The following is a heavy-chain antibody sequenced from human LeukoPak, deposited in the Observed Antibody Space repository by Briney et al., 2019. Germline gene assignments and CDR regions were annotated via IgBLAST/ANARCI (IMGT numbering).Heavy chain of an antibody. CDR2: ISGSGGST. CDR3: ARGGNHGDYWYFDL. J-gene: IGHJ2*01. Sequence: GGSLRLSCAASGFTFSSYAMSWVRQAPGKGLEWVSAISGSGGSTYYADSVKGRFTISRDNSKNTLYLQMNSPRAEDTAVYYCARGGNHGDYWYFDLWGRGTLVTVSS. D-gene: IGHD4-17*01. CDR1: GFTFSSYA. V-gene: IGHV3-23*01.